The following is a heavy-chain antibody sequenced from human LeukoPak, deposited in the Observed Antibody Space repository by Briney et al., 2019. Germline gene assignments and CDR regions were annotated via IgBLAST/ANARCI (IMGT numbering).Heavy chain of an antibody. CDR2: IYYSGST. D-gene: IGHD1-26*01. Sequence: PSETLSLTCTVSGGSISSHYWSWIRQPPGKGLERIGYIYYSGSTNYNPSLKSPVTISVDTSKNQFSLKLSSVTAADTAVYYCARGRRGSYDLDYWGQGTLVTVSS. J-gene: IGHJ4*02. CDR3: ARGRRGSYDLDY. CDR1: GGSISSHY. V-gene: IGHV4-59*11.